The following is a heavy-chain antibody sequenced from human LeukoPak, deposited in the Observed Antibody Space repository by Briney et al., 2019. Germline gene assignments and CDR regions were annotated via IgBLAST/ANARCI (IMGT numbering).Heavy chain of an antibody. J-gene: IGHJ5*02. CDR1: GYTFTRYG. V-gene: IGHV1-18*01. CDR3: ARDPGSFLSGSGWLNWFEP. Sequence: ASVTVSCKASGYTFTRYGINWVRQAPGQGLEWMGWISGYNEKTNYAQKFQGRVTMTTDTSTSTAYMELRRLRSDDTGVYYCARDPGSFLSGSGWLNWFEPWGQGTLVTVSS. D-gene: IGHD6-19*01. CDR2: ISGYNEKT.